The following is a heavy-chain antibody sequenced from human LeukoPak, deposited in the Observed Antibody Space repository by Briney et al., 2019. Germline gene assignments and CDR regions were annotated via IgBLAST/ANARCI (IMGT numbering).Heavy chain of an antibody. D-gene: IGHD2-15*01. Sequence: GGSLRLSCAASGFTFSSYAMSWVRQAPGEGLEWVSAISGSGGSTYYADSVKGRFTISRDNSKNTLYLQMNSLRAEDTAVYYCAKDPLGYCSGGSCYEWFDPWGQGTLVTVSS. J-gene: IGHJ5*02. CDR1: GFTFSSYA. CDR3: AKDPLGYCSGGSCYEWFDP. CDR2: ISGSGGST. V-gene: IGHV3-23*01.